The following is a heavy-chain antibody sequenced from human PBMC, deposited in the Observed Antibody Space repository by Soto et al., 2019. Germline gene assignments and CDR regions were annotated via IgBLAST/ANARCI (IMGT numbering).Heavy chain of an antibody. CDR2: IYPSGMP. J-gene: IGHJ4*02. CDR1: GGSIRNAAYS. Sequence: KLSLTCTGSGGSIRNAAYSWCWLRQPPGKGLEWIGYIYPSGMPFYNPSLRSRVTISIDRSNDQFSLNLKSVTAADTAVYYCARERGGYGLFDSWGQGPLLTVS. V-gene: IGHV4-30-2*01. D-gene: IGHD5-18*01. CDR3: ARERGGYGLFDS.